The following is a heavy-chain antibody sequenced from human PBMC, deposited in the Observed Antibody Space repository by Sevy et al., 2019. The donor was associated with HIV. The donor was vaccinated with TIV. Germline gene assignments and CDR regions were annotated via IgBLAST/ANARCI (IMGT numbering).Heavy chain of an antibody. J-gene: IGHJ4*02. D-gene: IGHD6-19*01. Sequence: GGSLRLSCAVSGFTFSNAWMSWVRQAPGKGLEWVGRIKSKTDDVTTDYAAPVKGRFTISRDDSKNTLYLQMNSLKPEDTAVYYCTTVWMRTWSSGGNGVFEYWGQGTLVTVSS. CDR1: GFTFSNAW. V-gene: IGHV3-15*01. CDR2: IKSKTDDVTT. CDR3: TTVWMRTWSSGGNGVFEY.